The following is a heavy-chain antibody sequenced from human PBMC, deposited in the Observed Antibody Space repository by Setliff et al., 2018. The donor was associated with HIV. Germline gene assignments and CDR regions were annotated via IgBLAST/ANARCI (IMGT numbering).Heavy chain of an antibody. CDR1: GYFFTAYY. CDR3: ARDNRTGYSGGWPLDY. J-gene: IGHJ4*02. Sequence: WASVKVSCKASGYFFTAYYMHWVRQAPGQGLEWMAWINPNTGGTQYAQKFQGRVTVTRDTPISTAYMEIKKLTSDDTAVYYCARDNRTGYSGGWPLDYWGQGTVVTVSS. CDR2: INPNTGGT. D-gene: IGHD5-12*01. V-gene: IGHV1-2*02.